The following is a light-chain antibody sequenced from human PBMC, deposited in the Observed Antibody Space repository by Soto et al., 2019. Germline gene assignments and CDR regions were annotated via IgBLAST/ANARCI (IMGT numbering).Light chain of an antibody. CDR3: QRYDSFSGT. Sequence: DIQMTQSPSTLSASVGDTVTITCRASQRMSGWLAWHQQKPGKAPKLLIYDVSALRRGVPPRFSGSGSGTVFTLTISRLQHDVFANYYCQRYDSFSGTFGQGTKVEIK. CDR1: QRMSGW. V-gene: IGKV1-5*01. J-gene: IGKJ1*01. CDR2: DVS.